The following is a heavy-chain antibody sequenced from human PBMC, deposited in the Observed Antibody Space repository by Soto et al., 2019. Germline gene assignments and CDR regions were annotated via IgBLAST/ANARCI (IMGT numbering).Heavy chain of an antibody. CDR1: GFTFSDYY. V-gene: IGHV3-11*01. CDR2: ISSSGSTI. CDR3: ARDPPYYYGSGSYYKSLHWFDP. Sequence: GGSLRLSCAASGFTFSDYYMSWIRQAPGKGLEWVSYISSSGSTIYYADSVKGRFTISRDNAKNSLYLQMNSLRAEDTAVYYCARDPPYYYGSGSYYKSLHWFDPSGQGTLVTVYS. J-gene: IGHJ5*02. D-gene: IGHD3-10*01.